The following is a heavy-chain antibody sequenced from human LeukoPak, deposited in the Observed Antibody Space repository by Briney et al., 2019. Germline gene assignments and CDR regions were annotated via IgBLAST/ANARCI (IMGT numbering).Heavy chain of an antibody. CDR3: ISDYYDSSGYYLDAFDI. D-gene: IGHD3-22*01. J-gene: IGHJ3*02. V-gene: IGHV3-49*04. CDR1: GFTFGDYA. Sequence: PGGSLRLSCTASGFTFGDYAMSWVRQAAGRGREWVGFIRSKAYGGTTEYAASVKGRFTISRNDSKSIANMQMNILKTEDTAVYYCISDYYDSSGYYLDAFDIWGQGTMVTVSS. CDR2: IRSKAYGGTT.